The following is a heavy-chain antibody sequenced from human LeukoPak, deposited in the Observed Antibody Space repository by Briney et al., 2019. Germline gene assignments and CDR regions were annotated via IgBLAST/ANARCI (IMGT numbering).Heavy chain of an antibody. CDR3: ARGYYYDSSGYYYVHYFDY. V-gene: IGHV1-2*02. J-gene: IGHJ4*02. CDR1: GYTFTSYY. D-gene: IGHD3-22*01. Sequence: ASVKVSCRASGYTFTSYYMHWVRQAPGQGLEWMGWINPNSGGTNYAQKFQGRVTMTRDTSISTAYMELSRLRSDDTAVYYCARGYYYDSSGYYYVHYFDYWGQGTLVTVSS. CDR2: INPNSGGT.